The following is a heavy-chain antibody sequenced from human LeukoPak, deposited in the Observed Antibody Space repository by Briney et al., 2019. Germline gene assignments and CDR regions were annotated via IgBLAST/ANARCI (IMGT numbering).Heavy chain of an antibody. CDR2: IYPGDSDT. CDR3: ARTTYYYDSSGSDYFDY. CDR1: GYSFISYW. V-gene: IGHV5-51*01. D-gene: IGHD3-22*01. Sequence: GESLKISCKGSGYSFISYWIGWVRQMPGKGLEWMGIIYPGDSDTRYSPSFQGQVTISADKSISTAYLQWSSLKASDTAMYYCARTTYYYDSSGSDYFDYWGQGTLVTVSS. J-gene: IGHJ4*02.